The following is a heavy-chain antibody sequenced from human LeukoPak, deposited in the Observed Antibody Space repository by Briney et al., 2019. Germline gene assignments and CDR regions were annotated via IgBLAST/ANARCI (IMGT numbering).Heavy chain of an antibody. CDR2: ISGSGGST. V-gene: IGHV3-23*01. D-gene: IGHD3-10*01. J-gene: IGHJ4*02. CDR3: AKRPGGAIDEY. CDR1: GCTFSSYA. Sequence: GGSLRLSCAASGCTFSSYAMSWVRQAPGKGLEWVSGISGSGGSTYYADSVKGRFTISRDNSKNTLYLQMNSLRAEDTAVYYCAKRPGGAIDEYWGQGTLVTVSS.